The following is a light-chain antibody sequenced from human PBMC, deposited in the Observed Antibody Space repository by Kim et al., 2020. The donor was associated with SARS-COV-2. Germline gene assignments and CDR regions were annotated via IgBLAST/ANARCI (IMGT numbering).Light chain of an antibody. J-gene: IGKJ5*01. CDR3: QQYYSTPIT. CDR2: WAS. Sequence: NKNYLAWYQQKPGQSPKLLIYWASTRESGVPDRFSGSGSGTDFTLTTSSLQAEDVAVYYCQQYYSTPITFGQGTRLEIK. CDR1: NKNY. V-gene: IGKV4-1*01.